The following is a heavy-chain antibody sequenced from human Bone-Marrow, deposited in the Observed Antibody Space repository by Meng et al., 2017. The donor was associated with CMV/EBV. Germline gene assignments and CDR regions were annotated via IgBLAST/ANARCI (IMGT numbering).Heavy chain of an antibody. V-gene: IGHV4-39*01. Sequence: SETLSLTCTVSGGSISSSSYYWGWIRQPPGKGLEWIGSIYYSGSTYYNPSLKSRVTISVDTSKNQFSLKLSYVTAADTAVYYCARSRYCSSTSCYKARVYFDYWGQGTLVTVSS. CDR1: GGSISSSSYY. D-gene: IGHD2-2*02. J-gene: IGHJ4*02. CDR3: ARSRYCSSTSCYKARVYFDY. CDR2: IYYSGST.